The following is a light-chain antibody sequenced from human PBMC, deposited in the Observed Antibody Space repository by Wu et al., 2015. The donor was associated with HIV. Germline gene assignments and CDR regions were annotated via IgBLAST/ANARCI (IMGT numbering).Light chain of an antibody. CDR2: GAS. CDR1: QRVSSNY. V-gene: IGKV3-20*01. J-gene: IGKJ2*01. CDR3: QQYDGSSYT. Sequence: IVLTQSPGTLSLSPGERATLSCRASQRVSSNYLAWYQQKFGQAPRLLIYGASSRATGIPDRFSGSGSGTDFTLTISGLEPEDFAVYYCQQYDGSSYTFGQGTKLEIK.